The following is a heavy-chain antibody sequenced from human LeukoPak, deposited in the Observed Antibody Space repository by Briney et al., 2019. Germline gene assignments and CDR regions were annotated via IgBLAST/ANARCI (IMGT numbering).Heavy chain of an antibody. D-gene: IGHD6-13*01. J-gene: IGHJ4*02. Sequence: GASVKVSCKASGYTFTGYYMHWVRQAPGQGLEWMGWINPNSGGTNYAQKFQGRVTMTRDTSISTAYMELSRLRSDDTAVYYCARVAGYSSRRPGYWGQGTLVTVSS. V-gene: IGHV1-2*02. CDR2: INPNSGGT. CDR1: GYTFTGYY. CDR3: ARVAGYSSRRPGY.